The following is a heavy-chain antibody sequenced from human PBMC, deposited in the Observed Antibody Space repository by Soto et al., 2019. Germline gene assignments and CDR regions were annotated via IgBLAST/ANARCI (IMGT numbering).Heavy chain of an antibody. Sequence: GESLKISCKGSGYSFTSYWSSWVRQMPGKGLEWMGRIDPSDSYTNYSPSFQGHVTISADKSISTAYLQWSSLKASDTATYYCARLLLSRVDFDPWGQGTLVTVSS. J-gene: IGHJ5*02. V-gene: IGHV5-10-1*01. D-gene: IGHD3-16*02. CDR1: GYSFTSYW. CDR3: ARLLLSRVDFDP. CDR2: IDPSDSYT.